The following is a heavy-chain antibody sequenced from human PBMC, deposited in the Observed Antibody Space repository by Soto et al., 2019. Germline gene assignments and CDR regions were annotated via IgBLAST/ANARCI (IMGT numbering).Heavy chain of an antibody. CDR2: ISAYNGNT. J-gene: IGHJ3*02. V-gene: IGHV1-18*01. CDR3: ARLGYSHGHDAFDI. CDR1: GSNHSNKK. Sequence: ASGSNHSNKKISRGWQAPGQGLEWMGWISAYNGNTNYAQKLQGRVTMTTDTSTSTAYMELRSLRSDDTAVYYCARLGYSHGHDAFDIWGQRTMVTVSS. D-gene: IGHD5-18*01.